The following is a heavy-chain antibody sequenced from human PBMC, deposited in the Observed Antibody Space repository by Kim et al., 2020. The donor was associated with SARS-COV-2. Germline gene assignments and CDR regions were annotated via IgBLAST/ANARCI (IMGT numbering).Heavy chain of an antibody. CDR2: ISYDGSNK. V-gene: IGHV3-30-3*01. D-gene: IGHD2-2*01. Sequence: GGSLRLSCAASGFTFSSYAMHWVRQAPGKGLEWVAVISYDGSNKYYADSVKGRFTISRDNSKNTLYLQMNSLRAEDTAVYYCARGGHCSSTSCYLYYYYGMDVWGQGTTVTVSS. CDR3: ARGGHCSSTSCYLYYYYGMDV. J-gene: IGHJ6*02. CDR1: GFTFSSYA.